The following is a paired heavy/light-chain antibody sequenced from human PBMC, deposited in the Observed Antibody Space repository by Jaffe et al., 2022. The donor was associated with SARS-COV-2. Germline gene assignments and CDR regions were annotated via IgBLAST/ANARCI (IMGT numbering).Light chain of an antibody. J-gene: IGLJ1*01. CDR1: SSDVGGYNY. CDR2: EVS. CDR3: SSYTSSSTLVV. V-gene: IGLV2-14*01. Sequence: QSALTQPASVSGSPGQSITISCTGTSSDVGGYNYVSWYQQHPGKAPKLMIYEVSNRPSGVPDRFSGSKSGNTASLTISGLQAEDEADYYCSSYTSSSTLVVFGTGTKVTVL.
Heavy chain of an antibody. CDR1: GYTFTSYG. CDR3: ARDPGAMITFGGTFYYYGMDV. V-gene: IGHV1-18*01. CDR2: ISAYNGNT. D-gene: IGHD3-16*01. Sequence: QVQLVQSGAEVKKPGASVKVSCKASGYTFTSYGISWVRQAPGQGLEWMGWISAYNGNTNYAQKLQGRVTMTTDTSTSTAYMELRSLRSDDTAVYYCARDPGAMITFGGTFYYYGMDVWGQGTTVTVSS. J-gene: IGHJ6*02.